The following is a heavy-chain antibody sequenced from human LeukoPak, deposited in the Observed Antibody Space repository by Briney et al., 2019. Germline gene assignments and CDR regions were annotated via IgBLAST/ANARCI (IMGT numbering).Heavy chain of an antibody. D-gene: IGHD3-10*01. Sequence: SGPTLVNPTQTLTLTCTFSGFSLSTSAVGVAWIRQPPGKALEWLALIYCDDDKRYSPSLKSRLTITKDTSKNQLVLTMPNMDPVDTATYYCAHSGGVRDLDYWGQGTLVTVSS. CDR2: IYCDDDK. CDR3: AHSGGVRDLDY. V-gene: IGHV2-5*02. J-gene: IGHJ4*02. CDR1: GFSLSTSAVG.